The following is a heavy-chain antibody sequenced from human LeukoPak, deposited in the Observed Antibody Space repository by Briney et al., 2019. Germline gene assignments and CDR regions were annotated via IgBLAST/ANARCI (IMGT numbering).Heavy chain of an antibody. Sequence: PSQTLSLTCAVSGGSISNGGHSWNWIRQPPGKVLEWIGYIFHSGSTYYNPSLKSRVTISVDRSKNQFSLRLTSVTAADTAVYYCATGILAPAGALYYFDYWGRGTLVTVSS. D-gene: IGHD6-13*01. CDR3: ATGILAPAGALYYFDY. V-gene: IGHV4-30-2*01. CDR1: GGSISNGGHS. CDR2: IFHSGST. J-gene: IGHJ4*02.